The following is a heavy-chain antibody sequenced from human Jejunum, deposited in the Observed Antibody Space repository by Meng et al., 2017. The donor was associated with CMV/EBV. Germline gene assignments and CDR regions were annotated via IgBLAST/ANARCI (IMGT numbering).Heavy chain of an antibody. CDR3: ARHWNGQGETVYFDY. Sequence: SGYTCTNYAIHWVRQAPGQRFEWMGWINPANGHTYYSQKFEGRLTIARDTSASTAYMDLSTLRSEDTAIYYCARHWNGQGETVYFDYWGQGTLVTVSS. J-gene: IGHJ4*02. CDR2: INPANGHT. CDR1: GYTCTNYA. V-gene: IGHV1-3*01. D-gene: IGHD1-1*01.